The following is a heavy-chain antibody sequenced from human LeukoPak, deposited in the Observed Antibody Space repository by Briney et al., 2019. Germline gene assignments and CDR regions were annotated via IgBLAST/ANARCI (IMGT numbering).Heavy chain of an antibody. CDR1: GFTFSSYG. V-gene: IGHV3-30*02. J-gene: IGHJ4*02. CDR3: ARPHLQTYDYVSTY. Sequence: GGSLRLSCAASGFTFSSYGIHWVRQAPGKGLEWVAFIRYDGSNKYYADSVKGRFTISRDNAKNTLYLQMNSLRAEDTAVYYCARPHLQTYDYVSTYWGQGTLVTVSS. D-gene: IGHD3-16*01. CDR2: IRYDGSNK.